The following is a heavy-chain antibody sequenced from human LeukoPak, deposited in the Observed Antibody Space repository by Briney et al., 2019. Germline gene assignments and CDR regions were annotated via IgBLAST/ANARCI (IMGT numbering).Heavy chain of an antibody. V-gene: IGHV5-51*01. CDR2: IYPGDSDT. Sequence: GESLKISCKGSGYSFSTYWIGWVRQMPEKGLEWMGIIYPGDSDTRYSPSFQGQVTISADKSISTAYLQWSSLKASDTAMYYCARLDAADYYYYMDVWSKGTTVTVSS. D-gene: IGHD6-13*01. CDR3: ARLDAADYYYYMDV. CDR1: GYSFSTYW. J-gene: IGHJ6*03.